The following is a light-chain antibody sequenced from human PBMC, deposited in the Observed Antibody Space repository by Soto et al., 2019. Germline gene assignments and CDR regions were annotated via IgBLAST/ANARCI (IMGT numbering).Light chain of an antibody. J-gene: IGKJ4*01. CDR3: QQYHKWPLT. CDR1: QSVTSN. CDR2: GAS. Sequence: EIVLTQSPATLSLSPGERATLSCRASQSVTSNLAWYQQKPGQAPRLLIYGASARATGIPARFSGSGYGTEFTLTISSLQSEDFAVYYCQQYHKWPLTFGGGTKVDIK. V-gene: IGKV3-15*01.